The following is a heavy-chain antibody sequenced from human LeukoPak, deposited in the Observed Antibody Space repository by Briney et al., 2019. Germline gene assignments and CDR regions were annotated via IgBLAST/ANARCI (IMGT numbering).Heavy chain of an antibody. J-gene: IGHJ4*02. D-gene: IGHD6-19*01. V-gene: IGHV1-2*02. Sequence: ASVKVSCKTSGYTFTGYYIHWVRQAPGQGLECMGWINHNGGDTNYARKFQGRVTMTRDRSISTAYMELSRLRSDDTAVFYCERAFGSGWDTYREGPRDYWGQGTLVTVSS. CDR2: INHNGGDT. CDR1: GYTFTGYY. CDR3: ERAFGSGWDTYREGPRDY.